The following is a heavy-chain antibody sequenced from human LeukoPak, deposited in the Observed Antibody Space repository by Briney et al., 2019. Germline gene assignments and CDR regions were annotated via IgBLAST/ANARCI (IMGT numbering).Heavy chain of an antibody. CDR3: ARVGADYYDSSFQH. CDR2: MNPNSGNT. J-gene: IGHJ1*01. CDR1: GYTFTSYD. Sequence: GASVKVSCKVSGYTFTSYDINWVRQATGQGLEWRGWMNPNSGNTGYAQKFQGRVTMTRNTSISTAYMELSSLRSEDTAVYYCARVGADYYDSSFQHWGQGTLVTVSS. D-gene: IGHD3-22*01. V-gene: IGHV1-8*01.